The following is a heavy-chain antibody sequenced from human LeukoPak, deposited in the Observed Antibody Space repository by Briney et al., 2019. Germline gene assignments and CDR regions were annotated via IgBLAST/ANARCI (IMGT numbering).Heavy chain of an antibody. V-gene: IGHV3-53*05. CDR2: IYTGGST. CDR1: GFTVSSNY. CDR3: ASLSYYDILTGYYWIDYYYGMDV. J-gene: IGHJ6*02. Sequence: GGSLRLSCAASGFTVSSNYMSWVRQAPGKGLEWVSVIYTGGSTYYADSVKGRFTISRDNSKNTLYLQMNSLRAEDTAVYYCASLSYYDILTGYYWIDYYYGMDVWGQGTTVT. D-gene: IGHD3-9*01.